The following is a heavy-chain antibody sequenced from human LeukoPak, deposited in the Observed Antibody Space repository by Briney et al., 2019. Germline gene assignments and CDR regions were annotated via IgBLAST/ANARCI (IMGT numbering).Heavy chain of an antibody. CDR2: ISAYKGNT. V-gene: IGHV1-18*01. CDR3: AREQYYYGSGSYYFDY. CDR1: VYTFTSYG. D-gene: IGHD3-10*01. Sequence: ASVKVSCKASVYTFTSYGIIWVRQAPAQGCECVGWISAYKGNTNYAQKLQGIVTMTTDTSTSTAYMGLRRLRSDDTAVYYCAREQYYYGSGSYYFDYWGQGTLVTVSS. J-gene: IGHJ4*02.